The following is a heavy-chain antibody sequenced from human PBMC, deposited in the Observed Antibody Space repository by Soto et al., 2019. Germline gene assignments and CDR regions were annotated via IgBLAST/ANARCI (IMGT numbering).Heavy chain of an antibody. D-gene: IGHD4-17*01. CDR2: IYYTGSA. J-gene: IGHJ4*02. Sequence: QVQLQESGPGLVKPSQTLSLTCTVSGDSISSDDYYWTWIRQPPEKGLEWIGYIYYTGSAYYNPSLKSRVTISVDTSKNQFSLKLDSVTAADTAVYYCARGTVTKYLDSWGQGTLVTVSS. CDR3: ARGTVTKYLDS. CDR1: GDSISSDDYY. V-gene: IGHV4-30-4*01.